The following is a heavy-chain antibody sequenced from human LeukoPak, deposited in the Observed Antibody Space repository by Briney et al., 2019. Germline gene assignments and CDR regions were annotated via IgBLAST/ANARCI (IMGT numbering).Heavy chain of an antibody. CDR3: TRAPPYGSGWSKGVLDY. D-gene: IGHD6-19*01. Sequence: PSETLSLTCAVSGDSISSNNWWSWVRQPPGKGLEWIGEIYHTGSTNYNPSLKSRVTISVDKSKNQFSLEMSSVTAADTAVYYCTRAPPYGSGWSKGVLDYWGQGTLVTVSS. J-gene: IGHJ4*02. CDR1: GDSISSNNW. CDR2: IYHTGST. V-gene: IGHV4-4*02.